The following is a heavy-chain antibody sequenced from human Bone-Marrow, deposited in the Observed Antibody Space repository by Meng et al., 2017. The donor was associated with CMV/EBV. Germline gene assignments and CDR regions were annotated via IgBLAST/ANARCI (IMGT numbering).Heavy chain of an antibody. J-gene: IGHJ4*02. CDR1: GFTFSSYA. D-gene: IGHD5-18*01. CDR3: ARTLWRHADY. Sequence: GGSLRLSCAASGFTFSSYAMSWVRQAPGKGLEWVSVISGSGGSTYYADSVKGRFTVSRDNAKNSLYLQMNSLRAEDTAVYYCARTLWRHADYWGQGTLVTVSS. V-gene: IGHV3-23*01. CDR2: ISGSGGST.